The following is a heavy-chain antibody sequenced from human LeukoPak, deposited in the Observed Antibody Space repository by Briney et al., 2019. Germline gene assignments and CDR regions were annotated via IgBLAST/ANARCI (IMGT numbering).Heavy chain of an antibody. D-gene: IGHD3-3*01. CDR2: INHSGST. J-gene: IGHJ4*02. CDR3: ARGLRSGVIQD. CDR1: GGSINSSSYY. V-gene: IGHV4-39*07. Sequence: PSETLSLTCTVSGGSINSSSYYWGWIRQSPGKGLEWIGEINHSGSTNYNPSLKSRVTISVDTSKNQFSLKLSSVTAADTAVYYCARGLRSGVIQDWGQGTLVTVSS.